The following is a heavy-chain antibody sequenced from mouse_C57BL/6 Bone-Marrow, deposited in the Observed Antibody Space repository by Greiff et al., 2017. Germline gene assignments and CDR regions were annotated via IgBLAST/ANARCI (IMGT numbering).Heavy chain of an antibody. CDR1: GYSFTGYF. CDR3: ARSGLLRYPYYFAMDG. J-gene: IGHJ4*01. D-gene: IGHD1-1*01. CDR2: INPYNGDT. V-gene: IGHV1-20*01. Sequence: VQLQQSGPELVKPGDSVKISCKASGYSFTGYFMNWVMQSHGQSLEWIGRINPYNGDTFYNQKFKGKATLTVDKSSSTAHMELRSLTSEYSAVYYCARSGLLRYPYYFAMDGWGQGTSGTVSS.